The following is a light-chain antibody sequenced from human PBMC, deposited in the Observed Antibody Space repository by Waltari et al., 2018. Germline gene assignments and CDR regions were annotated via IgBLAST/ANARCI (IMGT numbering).Light chain of an antibody. CDR3: QQYGSSPPNT. V-gene: IGKV3-20*01. J-gene: IGKJ2*01. CDR1: QSVSSSY. Sequence: EIVLTQSPGTLSLSPGERATLSCRASQSVSSSYLAWYQQKPGQAPRLLIYGASSRATGIPDRFSGSWSGTDFTLTISRLEPEDFAVYYCQQYGSSPPNTFGQGTKLEIK. CDR2: GAS.